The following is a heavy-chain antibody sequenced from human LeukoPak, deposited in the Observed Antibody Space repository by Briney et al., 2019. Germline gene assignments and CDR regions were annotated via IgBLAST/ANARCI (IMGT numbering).Heavy chain of an antibody. Sequence: ASVKVSCKASGYTFTSYDINWVRQATGQGLEWMGWMNPNSGNTGYAQKFQGRVTITRNTSISTAYMELSSLRSEDTAVYYCARALYSGYDDYYYYYMDVWGKGTTVTVSS. CDR2: MNPNSGNT. CDR3: ARALYSGYDDYYYYYMDV. D-gene: IGHD5-12*01. CDR1: GYTFTSYD. V-gene: IGHV1-8*03. J-gene: IGHJ6*03.